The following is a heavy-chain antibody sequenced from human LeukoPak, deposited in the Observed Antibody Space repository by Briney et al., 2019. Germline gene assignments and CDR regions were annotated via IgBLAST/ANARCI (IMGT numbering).Heavy chain of an antibody. CDR1: GYTFTGYY. V-gene: IGHV1-2*02. Sequence: GASVKVSCKASGYTFTGYYMHWGRQAPGQGLEWMGWINPNSGGTNYAQKFQGRVTMTRDTSISTAYMELSRLRSDDTAVYYCARPTVAGDAFDIWGQGTMVTVSS. CDR3: ARPTVAGDAFDI. CDR2: INPNSGGT. J-gene: IGHJ3*02. D-gene: IGHD6-19*01.